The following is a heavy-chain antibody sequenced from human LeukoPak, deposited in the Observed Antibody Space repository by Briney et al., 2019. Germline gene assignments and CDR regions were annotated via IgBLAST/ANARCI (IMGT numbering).Heavy chain of an antibody. D-gene: IGHD2-2*01. CDR3: AHGSMYQLDY. CDR1: GFTFSNYG. Sequence: PGGTQRLSCAASGFTFSNYGMNWVRQAPGKGLEWVSGITGSGVTTYYADSVKGRFTISRDNSKNMVYLQMNSLRAEDTAVYYCAHGSMYQLDYWGQGTLVTVSS. CDR2: ITGSGVTT. J-gene: IGHJ4*02. V-gene: IGHV3-23*01.